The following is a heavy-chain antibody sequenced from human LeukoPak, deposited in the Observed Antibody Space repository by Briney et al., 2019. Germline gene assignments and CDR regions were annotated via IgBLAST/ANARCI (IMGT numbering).Heavy chain of an antibody. J-gene: IGHJ6*02. D-gene: IGHD1-26*01. V-gene: IGHV3-48*03. CDR1: GFSFRSFE. CDR3: ARSTELSDPYFYYGMDV. CDR2: ISSASGTI. Sequence: GGSLRLSCAASGFSFRSFEMSWVRQAPGKGLVCIAYISSASGTIYHADSVKGRFTISRDNANNSLYLQMNSLRAEDTAIYYCARSTELSDPYFYYGMDVWGQGTTVTVSS.